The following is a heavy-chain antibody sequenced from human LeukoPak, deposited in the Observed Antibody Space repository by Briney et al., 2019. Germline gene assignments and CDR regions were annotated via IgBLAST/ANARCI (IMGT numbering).Heavy chain of an antibody. J-gene: IGHJ3*02. Sequence: GGSLRLSCAASGFAFSSYSMNWVRQAPGKGLEWVSSISSSSSYIYYADSVKGRFTISRDNAKNSLYLQMNSLRAEDTAVYYCARGPFGVVTYDAFDIWGQGTMVTVSS. CDR1: GFAFSSYS. D-gene: IGHD3-3*01. CDR2: ISSSSSYI. V-gene: IGHV3-21*01. CDR3: ARGPFGVVTYDAFDI.